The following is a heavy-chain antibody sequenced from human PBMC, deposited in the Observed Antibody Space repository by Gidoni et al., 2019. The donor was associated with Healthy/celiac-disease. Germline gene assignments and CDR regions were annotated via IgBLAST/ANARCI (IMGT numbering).Heavy chain of an antibody. Sequence: QVQLQQWGAGLLKPSETLSLTCAVYGGSFSGYYWSWIRQPPGKGLEWIGEINHSGSNNYNPALKSRGNISVDKSKNQFSLKLSSVNAAGTAGYYWARVWVWNDPAWFDPWGQGTLVTVSS. CDR3: ARVWVWNDPAWFDP. J-gene: IGHJ5*02. CDR1: GGSFSGYY. CDR2: INHSGSN. V-gene: IGHV4-34*01. D-gene: IGHD1-1*01.